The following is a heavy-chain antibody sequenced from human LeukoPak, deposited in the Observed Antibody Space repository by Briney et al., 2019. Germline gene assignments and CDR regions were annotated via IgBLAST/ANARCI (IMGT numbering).Heavy chain of an antibody. D-gene: IGHD3-16*01. CDR2: IYTSGST. Sequence: TSETLSLTCTVSGGSISSGSYYWSWIRQPAGKGLEWIGRIYTSGSTNYNPSLKSRVTISVDTSKNQFSLKLSSVTAADTAVYYCARVGGVIEWFDPWGQGTLVTVSS. CDR3: ARVGGVIEWFDP. CDR1: GGSISSGSYY. J-gene: IGHJ5*02. V-gene: IGHV4-61*02.